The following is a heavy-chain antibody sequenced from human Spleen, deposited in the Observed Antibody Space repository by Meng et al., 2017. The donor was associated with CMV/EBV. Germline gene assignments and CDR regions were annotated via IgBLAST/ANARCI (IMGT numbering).Heavy chain of an antibody. Sequence: GESLKISCAASGFTFSSYSMNWVRQAPGKGLGWVSSISSSSSYIYYADSVKGRFTISRDNAKNSQYLQMNSLRAEDTAVYYCARDLVGATTSYGMDVWGQGTTVTVSS. CDR3: ARDLVGATTSYGMDV. V-gene: IGHV3-21*01. CDR1: GFTFSSYS. D-gene: IGHD1-26*01. CDR2: ISSSSSYI. J-gene: IGHJ6*02.